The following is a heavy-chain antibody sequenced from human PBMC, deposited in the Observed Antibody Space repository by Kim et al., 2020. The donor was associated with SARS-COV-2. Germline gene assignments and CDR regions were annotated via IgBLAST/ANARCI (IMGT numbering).Heavy chain of an antibody. D-gene: IGHD5-18*01. J-gene: IGHJ4*02. CDR2: LIPILGIA. Sequence: SVKVSCKASGGTFSSYAISWVRQAPGQGLEWMGRLIPILGIANYAQKFQGRVTITADKSTSTAYMELSSLRSEDTAVYYCAREDGYSYGTDFDYWGQGTLVTVSS. CDR3: AREDGYSYGTDFDY. V-gene: IGHV1-69*04. CDR1: GGTFSSYA.